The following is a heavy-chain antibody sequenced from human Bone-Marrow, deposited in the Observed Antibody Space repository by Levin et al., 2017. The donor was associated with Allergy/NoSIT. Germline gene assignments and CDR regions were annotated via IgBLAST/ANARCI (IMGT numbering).Heavy chain of an antibody. V-gene: IGHV1-8*01. D-gene: IGHD6-13*01. CDR3: ASFGHLLTGIVAAGRSGYYYYDMDV. Sequence: GASVKVSCKASGYTFTSYDINWVRQATGQGLEWMGWMNPNSGNTGYAQKFQGRVTMTRNTSMSTAYMELSSLRSEDTAVYYCASFGHLLTGIVAAGRSGYYYYDMDVWGQGTTVTVSS. J-gene: IGHJ6*02. CDR1: GYTFTSYD. CDR2: MNPNSGNT.